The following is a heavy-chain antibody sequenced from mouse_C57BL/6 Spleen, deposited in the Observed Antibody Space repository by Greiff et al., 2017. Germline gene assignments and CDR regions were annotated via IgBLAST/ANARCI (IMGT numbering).Heavy chain of an antibody. V-gene: IGHV1-9*01. CDR3: ARGGLPFYFDD. J-gene: IGHJ2*01. D-gene: IGHD1-1*02. CDR1: GYTFTGYW. Sequence: VQLQQSGAELMKPGASVKLSCTATGYTFTGYWLEWVKQRPGHGLEWIGGILPGSGSTNYNEKFKGKATFTADTSSNTAYMQLSSLTTEDSATYCCARGGLPFYFDDWGQGTTLTVSS. CDR2: ILPGSGST.